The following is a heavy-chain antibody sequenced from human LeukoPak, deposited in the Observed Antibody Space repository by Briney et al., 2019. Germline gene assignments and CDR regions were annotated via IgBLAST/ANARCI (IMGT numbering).Heavy chain of an antibody. D-gene: IGHD2-15*01. CDR3: ARHLTVVVAVFGY. J-gene: IGHJ4*02. CDR1: GGSISSSSYY. CDR2: IYYSGST. V-gene: IGHV4-39*01. Sequence: SETLSLTCTVSGGSISSSSYYWGWIRQPPGKGLEWIGSIYYSGSTYYNPSLKSRVTISVDTSKNQFSLKLSSVTAADTAVYYCARHLTVVVAVFGYWGQGTLVTVSS.